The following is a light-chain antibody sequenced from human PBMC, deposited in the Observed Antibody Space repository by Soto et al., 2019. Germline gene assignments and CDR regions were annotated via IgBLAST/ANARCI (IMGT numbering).Light chain of an antibody. Sequence: TMSAGAVSLSTGERATLSCRAGQSVGSKLAWYQQRPGQAPRLLIYAASTRATGVSARFSGSGSGTEFTLTISSLQSEDFTIYYSPYSNNRRDSFGGGTKAAI. CDR3: PYSNNRRDS. J-gene: IGKJ4*01. CDR1: QSVGSK. CDR2: AAS. V-gene: IGKV3-15*01.